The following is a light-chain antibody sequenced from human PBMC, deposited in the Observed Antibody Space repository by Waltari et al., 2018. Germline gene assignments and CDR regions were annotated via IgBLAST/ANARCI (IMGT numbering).Light chain of an antibody. CDR3: SSYTSSITSI. V-gene: IGLV2-14*03. CDR2: DVN. CDR1: SSDIGSYNF. J-gene: IGLJ2*01. Sequence: QSALTQPASVSGSPGQSITISCTGTSSDIGSYNFFSWYQQHPGQAPNLIIYDVNSWPSGVSNRFSGSKSGNTASLTISGLQAEDEADYYCSSYTSSITSIFGGGTKLTVL.